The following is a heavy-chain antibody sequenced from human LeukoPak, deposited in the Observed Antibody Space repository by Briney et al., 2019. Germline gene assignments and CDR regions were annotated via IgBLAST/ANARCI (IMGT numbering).Heavy chain of an antibody. Sequence: SETLSLTCTVSGGSVSSGSYYWSWIRQPPGKGLEWIGYIYYSGSTNYNPSLKSRVTISVDTSKNQFSLKLSSVTAADTAVYYCARAPSQQGDLWSGYYKYGWFDPWGQGTLVTVSS. CDR2: IYYSGST. CDR1: GGSVSSGSYY. CDR3: ARAPSQQGDLWSGYYKYGWFDP. J-gene: IGHJ5*02. V-gene: IGHV4-61*01. D-gene: IGHD3-3*01.